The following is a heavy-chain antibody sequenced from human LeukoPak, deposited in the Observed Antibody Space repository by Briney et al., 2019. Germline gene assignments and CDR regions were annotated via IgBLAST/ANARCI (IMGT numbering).Heavy chain of an antibody. V-gene: IGHV4-39*01. Sequence: SETLSLTCSVSGGSISSSGYYWGWIRQPPGKRLERIGSIYYSGSTFYNPSLKSRVTISVDTSKNQFSLKLSFVTAADTAVYYCATSASGYNYAHGAWGQGTLVTVSS. CDR2: IYYSGST. J-gene: IGHJ5*02. D-gene: IGHD5-18*01. CDR3: ATSASGYNYAHGA. CDR1: GGSISSSGYY.